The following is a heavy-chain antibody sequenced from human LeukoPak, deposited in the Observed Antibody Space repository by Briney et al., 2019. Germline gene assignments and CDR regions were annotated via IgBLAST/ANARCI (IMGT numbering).Heavy chain of an antibody. V-gene: IGHV3-7*01. CDR3: ASRAHFWSGPGG. Sequence: GGSLRVSCAASGFTFSTYWMSWVRQAPGKGVECVANIKQDGSEKYYVDSVKGRFTISRDNAKNSLSLQMNSLRAEDTAVYYCASRAHFWSGPGGWGQGTLVTVSS. CDR2: IKQDGSEK. J-gene: IGHJ4*02. D-gene: IGHD3-3*02. CDR1: GFTFSTYW.